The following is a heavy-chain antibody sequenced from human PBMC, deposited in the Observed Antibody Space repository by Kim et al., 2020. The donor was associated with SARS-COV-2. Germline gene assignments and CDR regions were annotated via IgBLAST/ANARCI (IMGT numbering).Heavy chain of an antibody. J-gene: IGHJ6*02. Sequence: ADSVKGRFTISRDNSKNTLYLQMNSLRAEDTAVYYCARGYDILTHFGMDVWGQGTTVTVSS. CDR3: ARGYDILTHFGMDV. V-gene: IGHV3-33*01. D-gene: IGHD3-9*01.